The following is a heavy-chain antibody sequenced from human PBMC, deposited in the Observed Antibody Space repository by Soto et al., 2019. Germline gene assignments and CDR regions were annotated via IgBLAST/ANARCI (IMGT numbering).Heavy chain of an antibody. CDR3: ARAWDAYCGGDCLPFYSPP. CDR2: ISYDGSNK. D-gene: IGHD2-21*02. V-gene: IGHV3-30-3*01. Sequence: GGSLRLSCAASGFTFSSYAMHWVRQAPGKGLEWVAVISYDGSNKYYADSVKGRFTISRDNSKNTLYLQMNSLRAEDTAVYYCARAWDAYCGGDCLPFYSPPGGQGTLVTVSS. J-gene: IGHJ4*02. CDR1: GFTFSSYA.